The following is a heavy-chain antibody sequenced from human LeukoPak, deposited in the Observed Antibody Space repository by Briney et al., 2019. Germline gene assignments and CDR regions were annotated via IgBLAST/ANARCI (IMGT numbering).Heavy chain of an antibody. Sequence: GASVKVSCKAFGYTFTGYYMHWVRQAPGQGLEWMGWINPNSGGTNYARKFQGRVTMTRDTSISTAYMELSRLRSDDTAVYYCARDRTGTPEGFFDYWGQGTLVTVSS. CDR1: GYTFTGYY. D-gene: IGHD1-1*01. CDR2: INPNSGGT. CDR3: ARDRTGTPEGFFDY. J-gene: IGHJ4*02. V-gene: IGHV1-2*02.